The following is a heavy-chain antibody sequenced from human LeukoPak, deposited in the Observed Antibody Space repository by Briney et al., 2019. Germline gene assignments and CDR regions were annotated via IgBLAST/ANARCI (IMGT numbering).Heavy chain of an antibody. Sequence: GASVKVSCKASGYTFTSYYMHWVRQAPGQGLEWMGVIHPSGGGTNYAPKFQGRVTMTRDTSTTTVFREMSSLTSEDTAIYYCARMEMDPAMVTNYFDYWGQGTLVTVSS. D-gene: IGHD5-18*01. CDR3: ARMEMDPAMVTNYFDY. J-gene: IGHJ4*02. CDR1: GYTFTSYY. CDR2: IHPSGGGT. V-gene: IGHV1-46*01.